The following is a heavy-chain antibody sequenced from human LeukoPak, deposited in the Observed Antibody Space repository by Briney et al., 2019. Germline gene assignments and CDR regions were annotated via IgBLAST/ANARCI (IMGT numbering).Heavy chain of an antibody. J-gene: IGHJ5*02. CDR1: GFTFRDYW. CDR3: VRSRHSTAYNWFDR. CDR2: IKQDGSEQ. Sequence: GGSLRLSCAVSGFTFRDYWMSWARQAPGKGLEWVANIKQDGSEQNYADSVKGRFTISRNDAENSLYLQMNSLRVEDTAVYYCVRSRHSTAYNWFDRWGQGTLVIVSA. D-gene: IGHD2-2*01. V-gene: IGHV3-7*01.